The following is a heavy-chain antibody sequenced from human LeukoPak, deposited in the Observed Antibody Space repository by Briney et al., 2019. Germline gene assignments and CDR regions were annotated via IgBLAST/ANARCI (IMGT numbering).Heavy chain of an antibody. D-gene: IGHD1-26*01. Sequence: GGSLRLSCAASGFTVTDNYVSWVRRAPGKGLEWVSVIYSGGTTYYADSVKGRFSISRDISKNTEYLQMNSLRGEDTAAYYCARETRWGAPQDYWGQGTLVTVSS. CDR3: ARETRWGAPQDY. V-gene: IGHV3-66*02. J-gene: IGHJ4*02. CDR2: IYSGGTT. CDR1: GFTVTDNY.